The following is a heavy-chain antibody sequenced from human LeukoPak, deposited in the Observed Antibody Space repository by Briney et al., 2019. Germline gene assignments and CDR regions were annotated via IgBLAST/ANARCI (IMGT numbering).Heavy chain of an antibody. CDR2: ISSITSSYI. D-gene: IGHD1-14*01. CDR3: ARLGESTTDFDY. J-gene: IGHJ4*02. CDR1: GFTFITYS. V-gene: IGHV3-21*01. Sequence: GGSLRLSCAASGFTFITYSMTWVRQAPGKGLEWVSSISSITSSYIHYADSVKGRFTISRDNVKNSLYLQMNSLRAEDTAVYYCARLGESTTDFDYWGQGTLVTVSS.